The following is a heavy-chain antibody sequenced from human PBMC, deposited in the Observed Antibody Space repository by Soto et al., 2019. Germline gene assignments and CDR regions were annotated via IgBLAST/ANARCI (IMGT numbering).Heavy chain of an antibody. V-gene: IGHV3-23*01. CDR1: GFTFRSYA. Sequence: EVHLLESGGGLVQPGGSLRLSCSDSGFTFRSYAMSWVRQAPGKGLEWVSGISGGGSDTYYSDSVRGRFTISRDNSKNTLYLQMNSLRVEDSAVYFCAKDDSLEWFFPLDAWGQGTLVTVSS. CDR2: ISGGGSDT. J-gene: IGHJ5*02. D-gene: IGHD3-3*01. CDR3: AKDDSLEWFFPLDA.